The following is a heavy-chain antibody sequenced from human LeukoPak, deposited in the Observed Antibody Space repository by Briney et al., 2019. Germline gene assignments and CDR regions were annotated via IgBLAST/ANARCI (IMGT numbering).Heavy chain of an antibody. D-gene: IGHD6-19*01. CDR1: GFTFSTYA. V-gene: IGHV3-30*04. Sequence: GGSLRLSCAASGFTFSTYAMHWVRQAPGKGLEWVAVISRDGTNKYYPDSVKGRFIISRDNSKNTLDLQMNSLRVEAAALYYWAGGGGEKWLGKTFDCWGQGTLVTVSS. J-gene: IGHJ4*02. CDR3: AGGGGEKWLGKTFDC. CDR2: ISRDGTNK.